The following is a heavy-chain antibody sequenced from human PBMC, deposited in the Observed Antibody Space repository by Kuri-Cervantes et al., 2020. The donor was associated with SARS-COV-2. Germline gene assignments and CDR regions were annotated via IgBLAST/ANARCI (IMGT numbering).Heavy chain of an antibody. V-gene: IGHV4-59*12. CDR3: ARSTPSYYDSSGYFGRGDAFDI. CDR2: IYYSGST. J-gene: IGHJ3*02. Sequence: SETLSLTCTVSGGSISSYYWSWIRQPPGKGLEWIGYIYYSGSTNYNPSLKSRVTVSVDTSKNQFSLKLSSVTAADTAVYYCARSTPSYYDSSGYFGRGDAFDIWGQGTMVTVSS. CDR1: GGSISSYY. D-gene: IGHD3-22*01.